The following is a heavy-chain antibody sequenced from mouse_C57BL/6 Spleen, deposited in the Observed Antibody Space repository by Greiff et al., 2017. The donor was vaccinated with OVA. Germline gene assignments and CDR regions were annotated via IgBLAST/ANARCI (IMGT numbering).Heavy chain of an antibody. CDR2: ISSGGSYT. CDR1: GFTFSSYG. Sequence: EVMLVESGGDLVKPGGSLKLSCAASGFTFSSYGMSWVRQTPDKRLEWVATISSGGSYTYYPDSVKGRFTISRDNAKNTLYLRMSSLKSEDTAMYYCARHGEGRYFDYWGQGTTLTVSS. J-gene: IGHJ2*01. CDR3: ARHGEGRYFDY. V-gene: IGHV5-6*01.